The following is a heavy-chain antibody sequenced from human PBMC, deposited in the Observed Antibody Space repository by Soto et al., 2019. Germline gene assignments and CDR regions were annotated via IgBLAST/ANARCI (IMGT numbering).Heavy chain of an antibody. CDR1: GGSISSGGYY. CDR2: IYYSGST. Sequence: QVQLQESGPGLVKPSQTLSLTCTVSGGSISSGGYYWSWIRQHPGKGLEWIGYIYYSGSTYYNPSLKRRVTISVDTSKNQFSLKLSSVTAADTAVYYCARGHRFAYYGMDVWGQGTTVTVSS. CDR3: ARGHRFAYYGMDV. D-gene: IGHD3-10*01. V-gene: IGHV4-31*03. J-gene: IGHJ6*01.